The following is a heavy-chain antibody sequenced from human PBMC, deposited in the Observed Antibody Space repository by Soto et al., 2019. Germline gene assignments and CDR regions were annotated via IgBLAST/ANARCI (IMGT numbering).Heavy chain of an antibody. D-gene: IGHD3-22*01. CDR1: GGSIGSGGYY. J-gene: IGHJ4*02. CDR3: ARDRGYESSLGLYY. CDR2: IYYSGST. V-gene: IGHV4-31*03. Sequence: QVQLQESGPGLVKPSQTLSLTCTVSGGSIGSGGYYWSWIRQHPGKGLEWIGYIYYSGSTYYNPSLKSRVTISVDTSKKQFSLKLSSVTAADTAVYFCARDRGYESSLGLYYWGQGTLVTVSS.